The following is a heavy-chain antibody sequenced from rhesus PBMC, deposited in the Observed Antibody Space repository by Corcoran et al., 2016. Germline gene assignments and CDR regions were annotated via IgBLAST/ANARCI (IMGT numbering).Heavy chain of an antibody. V-gene: IGHV3-8*01. CDR3: AGEFSTTDY. Sequence: EVQLVESGGGLVQPGGSLRLSCTGSGFIFGSYYMYWVRQAPGKGLEWVSAINTGGGSTWYTDSVNGRFPISRENAKNTLYLQMDGLRPEDSAVYYCAGEFSTTDYWGQGVLVTVSS. D-gene: IGHD2-15*01. J-gene: IGHJ4*01. CDR2: INTGGGST. CDR1: GFIFGSYY.